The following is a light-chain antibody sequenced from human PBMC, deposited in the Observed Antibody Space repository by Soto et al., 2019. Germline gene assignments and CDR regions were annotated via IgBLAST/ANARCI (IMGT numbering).Light chain of an antibody. V-gene: IGLV2-8*01. CDR3: QSYDSSLSGSV. Sequence: QSALTQPPSASGSPGQSVTISCTGTSSDVGGYNYVSWFQQHPGKAPKLIIHEVNQRPSGVPDRFSGSKSGTSASLAITGLQAEDEADYYCQSYDSSLSGSVFGTGTKLTVL. CDR2: EVN. J-gene: IGLJ1*01. CDR1: SSDVGGYNY.